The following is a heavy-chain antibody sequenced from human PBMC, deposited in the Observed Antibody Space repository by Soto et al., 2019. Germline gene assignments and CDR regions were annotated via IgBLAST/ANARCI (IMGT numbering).Heavy chain of an antibody. CDR1: GGSISSGDYY. CDR2: IYESGTT. Sequence: QVQLQESGPGLVKPSQTLSLTCTVSGGSISSGDYYWSWIRQPPGKGLEWIGYIYESGTTYYSPPLQSRVTISVDTSKNQFSLTLSSVTAADTAVYNCASSERIQLWLHGMDVWGQGTMVTVSS. D-gene: IGHD5-18*01. CDR3: ASSERIQLWLHGMDV. J-gene: IGHJ6*02. V-gene: IGHV4-30-4*01.